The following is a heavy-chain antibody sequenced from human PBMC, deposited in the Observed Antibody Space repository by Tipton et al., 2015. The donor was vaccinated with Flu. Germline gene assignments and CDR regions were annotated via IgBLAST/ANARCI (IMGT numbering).Heavy chain of an antibody. CDR2: IYDSGST. V-gene: IGHV4-59*01. D-gene: IGHD7-27*01. J-gene: IGHJ3*01. CDR3: ASLPDQLGNALDV. CDR1: GGSISGYQ. Sequence: TLSLTCTVSGGSISGYQWSWIRQPPGKRLEWIGYIYDSGSTNYNPSLKSRVTISVDTSKNQFSLKLSSVTAADTAVYYCASLPDQLGNALDVWGQGTMVTVS.